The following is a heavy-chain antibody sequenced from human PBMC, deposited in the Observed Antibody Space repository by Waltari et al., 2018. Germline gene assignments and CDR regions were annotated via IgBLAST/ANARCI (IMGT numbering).Heavy chain of an antibody. CDR2: INHSGST. J-gene: IGHJ4*02. CDR1: GGSFSGYY. V-gene: IGHV4-34*01. Sequence: TCAVYGGSFSGYYWSWIRQPPGKGLEWIGEINHSGSTNYNPSLKSRVTISVDTSKNQFSLKLSSVTAADTAVYYCARANDYVWGSTWGQGTLVTVSS. CDR3: ARANDYVWGST. D-gene: IGHD3-16*01.